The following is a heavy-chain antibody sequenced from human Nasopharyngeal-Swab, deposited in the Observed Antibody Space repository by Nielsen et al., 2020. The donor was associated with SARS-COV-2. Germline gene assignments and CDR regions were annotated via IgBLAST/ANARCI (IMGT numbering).Heavy chain of an antibody. D-gene: IGHD3-3*01. CDR2: IYYSGST. J-gene: IGHJ5*02. CDR1: GGSISSSSYY. CDR3: ASSPFRITIFGVVIGNWFDP. V-gene: IGHV4-39*01. Sequence: SEPLSLTCTVSGGSISSSSYYWGWIRQPPGQGLEWIGSIYYSGSTYYNPSLKSRVTISVDTSKNQFSLKLSSVTAAVTAVYYCASSPFRITIFGVVIGNWFDPWGQGTLVTVSS.